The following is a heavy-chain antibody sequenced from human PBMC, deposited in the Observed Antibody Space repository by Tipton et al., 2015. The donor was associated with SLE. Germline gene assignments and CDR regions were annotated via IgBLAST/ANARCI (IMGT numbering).Heavy chain of an antibody. CDR2: IHYSGST. V-gene: IGHV4-59*11. J-gene: IGHJ2*01. CDR3: ARDHLATKRLFMTMVTHSFDL. D-gene: IGHD4-17*01. Sequence: TLSLTCTVSGGSIRSHYWNWIRQPPGKGLEWIGYIHYSGSTNYNPSLKSRVTISVDTSKNQFSLKLSSVTAADTAVYYCARDHLATKRLFMTMVTHSFDLWGRGTLVTVSS. CDR1: GGSIRSHY.